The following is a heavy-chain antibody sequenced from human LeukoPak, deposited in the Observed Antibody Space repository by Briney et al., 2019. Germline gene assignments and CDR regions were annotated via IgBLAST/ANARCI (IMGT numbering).Heavy chain of an antibody. V-gene: IGHV1-2*02. D-gene: IGHD3-22*01. CDR1: GYTFTGYY. J-gene: IGHJ3*01. Sequence: ASVKVSCKASGYTFTGYYMHWVRQAPGQGLEWMGWINPNSGGTNYAQKFQGRVTMTRDTSISTAYMELSRPRSDDTAVYYCARFGVEDSSGWHDAFDLWGQGTMVTVSS. CDR2: INPNSGGT. CDR3: ARFGVEDSSGWHDAFDL.